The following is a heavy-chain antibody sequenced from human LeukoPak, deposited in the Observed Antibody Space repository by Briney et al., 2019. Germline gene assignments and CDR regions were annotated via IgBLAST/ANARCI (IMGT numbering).Heavy chain of an antibody. Sequence: GGSLRLSRAASGFTVSSNYMSWARQAPGKGLEWVSVIYSGGSTYYADSVKGRFTISRDNSKNTLYLQMNSLRAEDTAVYYCARGTRLRTLLPTLALDYWGQGTLVTVSS. CDR2: IYSGGST. CDR1: GFTVSSNY. J-gene: IGHJ4*02. CDR3: ARGTRLRTLLPTLALDY. D-gene: IGHD6-25*01. V-gene: IGHV3-53*01.